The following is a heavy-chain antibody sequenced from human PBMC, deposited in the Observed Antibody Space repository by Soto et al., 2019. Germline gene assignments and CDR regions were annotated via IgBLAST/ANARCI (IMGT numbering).Heavy chain of an antibody. CDR3: ARFPLVMVRGASNYYYGMDV. D-gene: IGHD3-10*01. CDR2: MYYSGST. CDR1: GGSISSRSYY. J-gene: IGHJ6*02. Sequence: SETLSLTCTVSGGSISSRSYYWGWIRQPPGKGLEWIGSMYYSGSTYYNPSLKSRVTMTRDTSISTAYMELSRLRSDDTAVYYCARFPLVMVRGASNYYYGMDVWGQGTTVTVSS. V-gene: IGHV4-39*01.